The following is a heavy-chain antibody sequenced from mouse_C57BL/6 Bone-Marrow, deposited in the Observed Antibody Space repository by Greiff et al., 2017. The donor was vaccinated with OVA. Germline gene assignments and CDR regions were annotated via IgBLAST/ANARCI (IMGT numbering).Heavy chain of an antibody. J-gene: IGHJ2*01. V-gene: IGHV14-2*01. CDR1: GFNIKDYY. D-gene: IGHD3-2*02. Sequence: EVQRVESGAELVKPGASVKLSCTASGFNIKDYYMHWVKQRTEQGLEWIGRIDPEDGETKYAPKFQGKATITADTSSNTAYLQLSSLTSEDTAVYYCASGGLQLRLLHYFDYWGQGTTLTVSS. CDR3: ASGGLQLRLLHYFDY. CDR2: IDPEDGET.